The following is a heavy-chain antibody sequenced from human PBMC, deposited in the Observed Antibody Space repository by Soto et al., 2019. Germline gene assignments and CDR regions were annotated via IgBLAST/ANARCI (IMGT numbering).Heavy chain of an antibody. D-gene: IGHD2-15*01. CDR3: AREALLNWFDP. CDR1: GFTFSKLA. Sequence: GGSLRRSGAVAGFTFSKLAMSWVRQAPGKGLEWVSYISSSSSTIYYADSVKGRFTISRDNAKNSLYLQMNSLRAEDTAVYYCAREALLNWFDPWGQGTLVTVSS. CDR2: ISSSSSTI. V-gene: IGHV3-48*01. J-gene: IGHJ5*02.